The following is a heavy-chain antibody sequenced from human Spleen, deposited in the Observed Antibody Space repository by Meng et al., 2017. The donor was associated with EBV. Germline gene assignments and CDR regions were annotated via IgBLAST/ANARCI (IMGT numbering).Heavy chain of an antibody. CDR2: TYYRSKWYN. V-gene: IGHV6-1*01. D-gene: IGHD2-15*01. CDR1: GDSVSSNSAA. CDR3: SRGVVVIAASPGWFDP. Sequence: QVNPQRAAPGLVKPSQTLSLSSGISGDSVSSNSAAWNWFRQSPSRGLEWLGRTYYRSKWYNDYAISVKGRITINPDTSKNQFSLQLNSVTPEDTAVYFCSRGVVVIAASPGWFDPWGQGTLVTASS. J-gene: IGHJ5*02.